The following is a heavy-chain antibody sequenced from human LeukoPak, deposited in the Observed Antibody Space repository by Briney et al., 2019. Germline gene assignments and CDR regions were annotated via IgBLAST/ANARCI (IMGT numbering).Heavy chain of an antibody. V-gene: IGHV1-8*01. CDR3: AREVYYYGSGSYYRSGYYYYMDV. CDR1: GYTFTSYD. D-gene: IGHD3-10*01. Sequence: WASVKVSCKASGYTFTSYDINWVRQATGQGLEWMGWMNPNSGNTGYAQKFQGRVTMTRNTSISTAYMELSSLRSEDTAVYYCAREVYYYGSGSYYRSGYYYYMDVWGKGTTVTISS. CDR2: MNPNSGNT. J-gene: IGHJ6*03.